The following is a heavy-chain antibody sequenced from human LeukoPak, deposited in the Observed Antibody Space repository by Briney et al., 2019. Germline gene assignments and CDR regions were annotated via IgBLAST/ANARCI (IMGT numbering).Heavy chain of an antibody. V-gene: IGHV3-20*04. CDR3: ARDPDFWSGYPSALFDY. J-gene: IGHJ4*02. D-gene: IGHD3-3*01. CDR1: GFTFDDYG. CDR2: INWNGGST. Sequence: RPGGSLRLSCAASGFTFDDYGMSWVRQAPGKGLEWVSGINWNGGSTGYADSVKGRFTISRDNAKNSLYLQMNSLRAEDTALYYCARDPDFWSGYPSALFDYWGQGTLVTVSS.